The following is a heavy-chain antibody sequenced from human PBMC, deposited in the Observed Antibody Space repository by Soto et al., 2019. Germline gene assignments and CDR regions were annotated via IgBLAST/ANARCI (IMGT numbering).Heavy chain of an antibody. V-gene: IGHV4-59*01. J-gene: IGHJ4*02. Sequence: SETLSLTCTVSGGSISSYYWSWIRQPPGKGLEWIGYIYYSGSTNYNPSLKSRVTISVDTSKNQFSLKLSSVTAADSAVYYCARAPRGNYGYPSYFDYWGQGTLVTVSS. CDR2: IYYSGST. CDR3: ARAPRGNYGYPSYFDY. D-gene: IGHD3-10*01. CDR1: GGSISSYY.